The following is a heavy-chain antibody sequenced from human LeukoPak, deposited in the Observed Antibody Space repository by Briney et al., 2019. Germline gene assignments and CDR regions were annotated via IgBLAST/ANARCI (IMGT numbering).Heavy chain of an antibody. CDR1: GGTFSSYA. CDR3: ARYLRGMGYYYGMDV. V-gene: IGHV1-69*04. CDR2: IIPILGIA. D-gene: IGHD5-12*01. Sequence: SVQVSCKACGGTFSSYAISGLRQAPGQGLEWLGRIIPILGIANYAQKFQGRLTITADKSTSTAYMELSSLRSEDTAVYYCARYLRGMGYYYGMDVWGQGTTVTVSS. J-gene: IGHJ6*02.